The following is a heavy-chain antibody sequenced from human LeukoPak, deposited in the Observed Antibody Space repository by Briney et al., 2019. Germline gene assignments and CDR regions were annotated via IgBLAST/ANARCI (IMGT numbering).Heavy chain of an antibody. CDR2: ISAYNGNT. J-gene: IGHJ6*02. V-gene: IGHV1-18*01. CDR1: GYTFTSYG. CDR3: ARSPGPYYYYGMDV. Sequence: ASVKVSCKASGYTFTSYGISWVRQAPGQGLEWMGWISAYNGNTSYAQKLQGRVTMTTDTSTSTAYMELRSLRSDDTAVYYCARSPGPYYYYGMDVWGQGTTVTVSS.